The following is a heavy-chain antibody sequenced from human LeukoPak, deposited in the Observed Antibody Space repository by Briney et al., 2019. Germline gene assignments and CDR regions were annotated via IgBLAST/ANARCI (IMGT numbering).Heavy chain of an antibody. CDR2: ISSSSSTI. V-gene: IGHV3-48*01. D-gene: IGHD3-22*01. CDR1: GFTFSSYS. J-gene: IGHJ4*02. Sequence: GGSLRLSCAASGFTFSSYSMNWVRQAPGKGLEWVSYISSSSSTIYYADSVKGRFTISRDNAKNSLYLQMNSLRAEDTAVYYCAARGYYYDSTHDYWGQGTLVTVSS. CDR3: AARGYYYDSTHDY.